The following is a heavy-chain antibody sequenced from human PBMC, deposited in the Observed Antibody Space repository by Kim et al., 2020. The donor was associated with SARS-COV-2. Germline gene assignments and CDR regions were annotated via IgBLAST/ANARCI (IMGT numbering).Heavy chain of an antibody. J-gene: IGHJ4*02. CDR3: AKDRVDVVVPAAIVFDY. D-gene: IGHD2-2*01. V-gene: IGHV3-30*02. Sequence: VKGRFTISRDNSKNTLYLQMNSLRAEDTAVYYCAKDRVDVVVPAAIVFDYWGQGTLVTVSS.